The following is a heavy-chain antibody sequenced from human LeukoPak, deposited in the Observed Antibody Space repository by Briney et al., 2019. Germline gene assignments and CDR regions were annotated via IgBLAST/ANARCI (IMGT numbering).Heavy chain of an antibody. CDR3: ARGYCSVSTCYYFDY. D-gene: IGHD2-15*01. CDR2: ISWNSGNI. V-gene: IGHV3-9*03. CDR1: GFTFDDYA. Sequence: GRSLRLXCAASGFTFDDYAMHWVRRAPGKGLEWVSGISWNSGNIDYADSVRGRFTISRDNAKNSLYLQMNSLRVEDMALYYCARGYCSVSTCYYFDYWGQGTLVTVSS. J-gene: IGHJ4*02.